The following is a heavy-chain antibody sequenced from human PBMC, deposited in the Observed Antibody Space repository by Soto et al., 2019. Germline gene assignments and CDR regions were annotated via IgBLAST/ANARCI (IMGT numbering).Heavy chain of an antibody. CDR1: GFTFSDYY. Sequence: GGSLRLSCAASGFTFSDYYMSWIRQAPGKGLEWVSYITSSGSSIYYADSVKGRFTISRDNAKNSLYLQMNSLRAEDTAVYYCARDKGQLVPADGYWGQGTRVPVSS. CDR2: ITSSGSSI. D-gene: IGHD6-6*01. V-gene: IGHV3-11*01. CDR3: ARDKGQLVPADGY. J-gene: IGHJ4*02.